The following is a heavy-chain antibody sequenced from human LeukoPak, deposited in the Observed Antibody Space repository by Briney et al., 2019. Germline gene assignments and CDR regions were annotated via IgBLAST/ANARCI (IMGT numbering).Heavy chain of an antibody. Sequence: GGSLRLSCAASGFTFDDYGMSWVRHAPGKGLEWVSGINWNGGSTVYADSVKGRFTISRDNSKNTVYLQMNTLRTEDTALYYCAKNRWGSVATPDSWGQGTLVTVSS. J-gene: IGHJ4*02. V-gene: IGHV3-20*04. CDR1: GFTFDDYG. CDR2: INWNGGST. D-gene: IGHD5-12*01. CDR3: AKNRWGSVATPDS.